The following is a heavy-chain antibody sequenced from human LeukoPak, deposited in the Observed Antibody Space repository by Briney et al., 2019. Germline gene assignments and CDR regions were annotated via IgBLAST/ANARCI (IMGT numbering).Heavy chain of an antibody. V-gene: IGHV3-13*01. CDR3: ARGGIQVSGIDEFDY. CDR1: GFTFIDYD. D-gene: IGHD6-19*01. Sequence: GGSLRLSCAASGFTFIDYDMHWVRQDIGKGLEWVSAVGIRGDTHYSGSVKGRFTISRENAESSLYLQMNSLRAEDTAVYYCARGGIQVSGIDEFDYWGQGTLVTVSS. J-gene: IGHJ4*02. CDR2: VGIRGDT.